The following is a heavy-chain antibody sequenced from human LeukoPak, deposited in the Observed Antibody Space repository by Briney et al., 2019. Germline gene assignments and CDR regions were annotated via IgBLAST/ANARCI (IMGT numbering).Heavy chain of an antibody. CDR1: GGSINSYY. D-gene: IGHD3-22*01. Sequence: SETLSLTCTVSGGSINSYYWSWIRQPPGKGLEWIGYIYYSGSTNYNPSLESRVTISMDTSKKWFSLNLMSVTAADTALYYCAKVPGPGNYYDTSGYYYFDYWGQGTLVTVSS. V-gene: IGHV4-59*01. CDR3: AKVPGPGNYYDTSGYYYFDY. J-gene: IGHJ4*02. CDR2: IYYSGST.